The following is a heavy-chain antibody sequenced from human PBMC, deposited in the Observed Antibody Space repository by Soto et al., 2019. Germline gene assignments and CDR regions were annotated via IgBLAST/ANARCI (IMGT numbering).Heavy chain of an antibody. CDR1: GGTFSSYT. J-gene: IGHJ5*02. D-gene: IGHD2-15*01. V-gene: IGHV1-69*02. CDR2: IIPILGIA. CDR3: ARHPLPYCSGGSCTFDP. Sequence: GASVKVSCKASGGTFSSYTISWVRQAPGQGLEWMGRIIPILGIANYAQKFQGRVTMSVEPSKNQFSLNLNSVTAADTAVYYCARHPLPYCSGGSCTFDPWGQGTLVTVSS.